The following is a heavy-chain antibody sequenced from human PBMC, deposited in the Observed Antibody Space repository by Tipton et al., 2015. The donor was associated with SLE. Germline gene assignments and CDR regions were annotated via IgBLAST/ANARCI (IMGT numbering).Heavy chain of an antibody. CDR2: IYTNGST. D-gene: IGHD1-26*01. CDR3: TRDGGVGATVW. J-gene: IGHJ4*02. V-gene: IGHV4-4*07. Sequence: TLSLTCTVSGGSISSYYWGWIRQPAGKGLEWIGGIYTNGSTNYNPSLKSRVTMSVDTSKNQFSLKLSSVTAADTAVYYCTRDGGVGATVWWGQGTLVTVSS. CDR1: GGSISSYY.